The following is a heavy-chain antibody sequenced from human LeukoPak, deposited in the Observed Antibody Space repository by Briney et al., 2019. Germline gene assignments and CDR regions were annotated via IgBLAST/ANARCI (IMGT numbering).Heavy chain of an antibody. CDR2: IYYSGST. CDR3: ARGGDFWSGEYFDY. D-gene: IGHD3-3*01. J-gene: IGHJ4*02. Sequence: PSETLSLTCTVSGGSISSYYWSWIRQPPGKGLEWIGYIYYSGSTNYNPSLKSRVTISVDTSKNQFSLKLGSVTAADTAVYYCARGGDFWSGEYFDYWGQGTLVTVSS. CDR1: GGSISSYY. V-gene: IGHV4-59*01.